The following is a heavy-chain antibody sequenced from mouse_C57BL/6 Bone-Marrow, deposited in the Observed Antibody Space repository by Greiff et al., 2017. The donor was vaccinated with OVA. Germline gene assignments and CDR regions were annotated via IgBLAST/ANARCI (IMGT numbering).Heavy chain of an antibody. CDR1: GYTFTSYG. CDR3: ARENYYGSSPVWFAY. J-gene: IGHJ3*01. CDR2: IYPRSGNT. Sequence: QVQLKESGAELARPGASVKLSCKASGYTFTSYGISWVKQRTGQGLEWIGEIYPRSGNTYYNEKFKGKATLTADKYSSTAYMELRSLTSEDSAVYFCARENYYGSSPVWFAYWGQGTLVTVSA. D-gene: IGHD1-1*01. V-gene: IGHV1-81*01.